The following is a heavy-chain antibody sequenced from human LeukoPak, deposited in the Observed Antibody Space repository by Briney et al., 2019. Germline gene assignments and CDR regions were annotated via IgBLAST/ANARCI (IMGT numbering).Heavy chain of an antibody. CDR1: GFIFSGSA. Sequence: PGGSLRLSCAASGFIFSGSAMHWVRQASGKGLEWVGRITSKANNYVTEYPASVKGRFTVSRDDSKNTAWLQMNSLKSEDTAVYYCIKEGDGASWFDSWGQGTLVTVSS. CDR2: ITSKANNYVT. J-gene: IGHJ5*01. V-gene: IGHV3-73*01. CDR3: IKEGDGASWFDS. D-gene: IGHD3-16*01.